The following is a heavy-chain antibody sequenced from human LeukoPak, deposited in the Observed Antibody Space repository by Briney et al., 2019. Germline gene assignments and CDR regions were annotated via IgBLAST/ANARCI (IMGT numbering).Heavy chain of an antibody. CDR1: GYTFTSYG. J-gene: IGHJ3*01. V-gene: IGHV1-18*01. Sequence: VKVSCKASGYTFTSYGISWVRQAPGQGLEWMGWISAYNGNTNYAQKLQGRVTMTTDTSTSTAYMELRSLRSDDTAVYYCAATDCSGGSCYSGWFDPWGQGTMVTVPS. CDR2: ISAYNGNT. CDR3: AATDCSGGSCYSGWFDP. D-gene: IGHD2-15*01.